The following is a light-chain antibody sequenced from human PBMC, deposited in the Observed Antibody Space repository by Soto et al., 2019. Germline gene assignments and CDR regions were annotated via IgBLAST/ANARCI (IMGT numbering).Light chain of an antibody. CDR2: DVS. CDR3: SSYTSTSTVI. CDR1: SSDVGGYNY. Sequence: QSALTQPASVSGSPGQSITISCTGTSSDVGGYNYVSWYQQPPDKAPKLMIYDVSNRPSGVSYRFSGSKSGNTASLTISGLQAEDEADYYCSSYTSTSTVIFGGGTKVTVL. J-gene: IGLJ2*01. V-gene: IGLV2-14*01.